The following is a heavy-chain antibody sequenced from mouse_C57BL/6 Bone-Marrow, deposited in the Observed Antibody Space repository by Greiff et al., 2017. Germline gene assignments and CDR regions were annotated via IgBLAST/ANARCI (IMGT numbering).Heavy chain of an antibody. CDR1: GFTFSSYG. D-gene: IGHD1-1*01. CDR2: ISSGGSYT. J-gene: IGHJ2*01. V-gene: IGHV5-6*01. CDR3: ARQGTTVPFYFDY. Sequence: EVQRVESGGDLVKPGGSLKLSCAASGFTFSSYGMSWVRQTPDKRLEWVATISSGGSYTYYPDSVKGRFTISRDNAKNTLYLQMSSLKSEDTAMYYCARQGTTVPFYFDYWGQGTTLTVSS.